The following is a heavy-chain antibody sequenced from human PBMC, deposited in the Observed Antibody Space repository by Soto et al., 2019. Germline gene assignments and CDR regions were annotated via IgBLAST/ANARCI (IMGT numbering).Heavy chain of an antibody. Sequence: APVKGSRKGSGGTFSSDALSRVRQAPGQGLEWMGGIMPIFGTANYAQKVQGRVTITADKCTSTAYMELSSLISEDTAVYYCARSQDPRDTRYRGQGTLVTGSS. CDR3: ARSQDPRDTRY. CDR2: IMPIFGTA. J-gene: IGHJ4*02. CDR1: GGTFSSDA. V-gene: IGHV1-69*06.